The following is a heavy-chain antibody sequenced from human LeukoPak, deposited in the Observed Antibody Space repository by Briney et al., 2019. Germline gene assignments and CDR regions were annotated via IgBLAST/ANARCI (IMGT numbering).Heavy chain of an antibody. D-gene: IGHD6-19*01. J-gene: IGHJ4*02. Sequence: GGSLRLSCAASGFTFSSYGMHWVRQAPGKGLEWVAVISYDGSNKYYADSVKGRFTISRDNSKNTLCLQMNSLRAEDTAVYYCAKDQQWLVHYFDYWGQGTLVTVSS. CDR3: AKDQQWLVHYFDY. V-gene: IGHV3-30*18. CDR1: GFTFSSYG. CDR2: ISYDGSNK.